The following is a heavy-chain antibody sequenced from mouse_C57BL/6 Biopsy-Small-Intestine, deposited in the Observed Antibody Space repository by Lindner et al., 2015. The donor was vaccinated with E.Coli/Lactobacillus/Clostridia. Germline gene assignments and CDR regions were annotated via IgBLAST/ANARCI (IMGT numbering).Heavy chain of an antibody. CDR3: VRAHYYDGFAY. J-gene: IGHJ3*01. V-gene: IGHV10-3*01. CDR2: IRSKSNNYAT. Sequence: VQLQESGGGLVQPKGSLKLSCAASGFTFNTYAMHWVRQAPGKGLEWVARIRSKSNNYATYYADSVKDRFTISRDDSQSMLYLQMNNLKTEDTAMYYCVRAHYYDGFAYWGQGTLVTVSA. D-gene: IGHD2-4*01. CDR1: GFTFNTYA.